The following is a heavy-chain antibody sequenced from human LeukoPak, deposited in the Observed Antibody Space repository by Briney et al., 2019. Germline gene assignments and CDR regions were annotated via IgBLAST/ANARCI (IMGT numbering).Heavy chain of an antibody. D-gene: IGHD1-26*01. V-gene: IGHV3-74*01. CDR1: GFTFSSYW. CDR3: ARVAVGRYDFDY. J-gene: IGHJ4*01. CDR2: INSDGSST. Sequence: GGSLRLSCAASGFTFSSYWMHWVRQAPGKGLVWVSRINSDGSSTSYADSVKGRLTISGDNAKNTLYLQMNSLRDEDTAVYYCARVAVGRYDFDYWGRGTLVTVSS.